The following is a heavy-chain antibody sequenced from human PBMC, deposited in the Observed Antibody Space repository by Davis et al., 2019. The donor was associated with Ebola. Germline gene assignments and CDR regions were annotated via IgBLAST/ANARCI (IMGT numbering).Heavy chain of an antibody. CDR2: IIPIFGTA. D-gene: IGHD3-10*01. Sequence: SVKVSCKASGGTFSSYAISWVRQAPGQGLEWMGGIIPIFGTANYAQKFQGRVTITADESTSTAYMELSSLRSEDTAVYYCARASLLWFRELPKSPDYYYYYGMDVWGQGTTVTVSS. CDR3: ARASLLWFRELPKSPDYYYYYGMDV. V-gene: IGHV1-69*13. J-gene: IGHJ6*02. CDR1: GGTFSSYA.